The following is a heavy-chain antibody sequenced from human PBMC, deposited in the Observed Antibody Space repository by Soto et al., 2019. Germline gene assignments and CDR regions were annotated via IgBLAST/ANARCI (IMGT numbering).Heavy chain of an antibody. CDR2: IGDSGAST. Sequence: EVLLLESGGGLVQPGGSLRLSCEASGFSFSSFAMNWVRQAPGKGLEWVSAIGDSGASTYYADSVKGRFTISRDNSRNTLYLHLNSLRAEDTAVYYCAKWVELDVWGNGITVNVSS. J-gene: IGHJ6*04. V-gene: IGHV3-23*01. CDR1: GFSFSSFA. CDR3: AKWVELDV. D-gene: IGHD1-26*01.